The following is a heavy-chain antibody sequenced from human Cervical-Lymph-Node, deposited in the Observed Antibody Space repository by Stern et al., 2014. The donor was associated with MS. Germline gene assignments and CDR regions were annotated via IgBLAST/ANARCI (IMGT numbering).Heavy chain of an antibody. CDR1: GFSLSTSGVG. CDR3: AHSIDYYGSGSYYNFDY. J-gene: IGHJ4*02. V-gene: IGHV2-5*01. Sequence: QITLKESGPTLVKPTQTLTLTCTFSGFSLSTSGVGVGWIRQPPGKALEWLALISWNDDKRYSPSLKSRLTITKDTSKNQVVLTMTNMDPVDTATYYCAHSIDYYGSGSYYNFDYWGQGTLVTVSS. CDR2: ISWNDDK. D-gene: IGHD3-10*01.